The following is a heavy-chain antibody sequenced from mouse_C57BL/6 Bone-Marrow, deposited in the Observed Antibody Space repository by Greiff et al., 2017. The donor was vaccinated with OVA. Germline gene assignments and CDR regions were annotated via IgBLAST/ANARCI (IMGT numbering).Heavy chain of an antibody. V-gene: IGHV1-80*01. CDR3: ARSDLYFDY. CDR1: GYAFSSYW. Sequence: VKLVESGAELVKPGASVKISCKASGYAFSSYWMNWVKQRSGKGLEWIGQIYPGDGDTNYNGKFKGKATLTADKSSSTAYMQLSSLTSEDSAVYFCARSDLYFDYWGQGTTLTVSS. CDR2: IYPGDGDT. J-gene: IGHJ2*01.